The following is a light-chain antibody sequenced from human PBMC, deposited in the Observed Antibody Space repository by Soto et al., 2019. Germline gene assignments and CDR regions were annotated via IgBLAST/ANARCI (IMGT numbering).Light chain of an antibody. CDR2: GAS. V-gene: IGKV3-20*01. J-gene: IGKJ2*01. CDR3: RQYDTSAT. Sequence: ETVLTQSPGTLSLSPGERATLSCRASRSVSASYLAWYQQKPGQAPRLLIYGASSRATGFPDRFSGSGSGTDFTLTISRLEPEDSAVYYCRQYDTSATFGQGTKLEI. CDR1: RSVSASY.